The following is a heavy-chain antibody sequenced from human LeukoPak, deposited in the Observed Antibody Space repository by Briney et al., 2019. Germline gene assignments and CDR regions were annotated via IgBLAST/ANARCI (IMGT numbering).Heavy chain of an antibody. Sequence: ASVKVSCKASGYTFTSYDINWVRQATGQGLEWMGWMNPNSGNTGYAQKFQGRVTMTRNTSISTAYMELSSLRSEDTAVYYCATVAKGITMVRGVITGIDYWGQGTLVTVSS. CDR3: ATVAKGITMVRGVITGIDY. V-gene: IGHV1-8*01. D-gene: IGHD3-10*01. CDR2: MNPNSGNT. J-gene: IGHJ4*02. CDR1: GYTFTSYD.